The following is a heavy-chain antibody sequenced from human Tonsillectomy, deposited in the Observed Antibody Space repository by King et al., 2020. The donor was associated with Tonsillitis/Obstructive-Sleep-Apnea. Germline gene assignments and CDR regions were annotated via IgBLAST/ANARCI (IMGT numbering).Heavy chain of an antibody. Sequence: VQLVESGGGLIQPGGSLRLSCAASVFTVSSNYMSWVRQAPGKGLEWVSVIYSGGSTYYADSVKGRFTISRDNSKNTLYLQMNSLRAEDTAVYYCAREDFLDAFDIWGQGTMVTVSS. CDR3: AREDFLDAFDI. V-gene: IGHV3-53*01. J-gene: IGHJ3*02. CDR2: IYSGGST. D-gene: IGHD2/OR15-2a*01. CDR1: VFTVSSNY.